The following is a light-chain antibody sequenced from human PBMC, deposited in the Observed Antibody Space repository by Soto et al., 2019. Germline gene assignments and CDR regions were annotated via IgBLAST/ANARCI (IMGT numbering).Light chain of an antibody. CDR1: SGHSFYV. Sequence: QLLLTQPSSASASLGSSVSLTCTLSSGHSFYVIAWHQQQPGTAPRYLMKLEGSGNYNKGSGVPERFSGSSSGADRYLTISNLQSEDEGDYYCESWDSNTRVFGGGTKLTVL. CDR3: ESWDSNTRV. J-gene: IGLJ3*02. V-gene: IGLV4-60*03. CDR2: LEGSGNY.